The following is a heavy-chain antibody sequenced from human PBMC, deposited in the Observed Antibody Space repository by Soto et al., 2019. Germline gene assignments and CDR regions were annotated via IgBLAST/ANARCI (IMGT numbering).Heavy chain of an antibody. V-gene: IGHV3-73*01. J-gene: IGHJ4*02. CDR3: TIYYDSSGYPLDY. CDR2: IRSKANSYAT. Sequence: AGGSLRLSCAASGFTFSGSAMHWVRQASGKGLEWVGRIRSKANSYATAYAASVKGRFTISRDDSKNTAYLQMNSLKTEDTAVYYGTIYYDSSGYPLDYWGQGTLVTVSS. D-gene: IGHD3-22*01. CDR1: GFTFSGSA.